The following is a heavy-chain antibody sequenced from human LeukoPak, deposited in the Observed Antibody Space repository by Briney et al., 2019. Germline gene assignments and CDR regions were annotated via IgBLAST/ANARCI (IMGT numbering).Heavy chain of an antibody. J-gene: IGHJ4*02. D-gene: IGHD3-16*01. V-gene: IGHV3-21*01. Sequence: GGSLRLSCVASGFTFSSYSMNWVRQAPGKGLEWVSSISSSSSYIYYADSVKGRFTISRDNAKNSLYLQMNSLRAEDTAVYYCARADRLGAALLASFDYWGQGTLVTVSS. CDR1: GFTFSSYS. CDR3: ARADRLGAALLASFDY. CDR2: ISSSSSYI.